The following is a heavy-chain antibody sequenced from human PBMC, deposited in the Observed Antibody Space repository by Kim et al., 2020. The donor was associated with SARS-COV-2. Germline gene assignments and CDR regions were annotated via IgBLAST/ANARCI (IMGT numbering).Heavy chain of an antibody. CDR3: ARDTSYGMDV. CDR2: ST. Sequence: STGYADYVKGRFTISRDNAKNTVYLQMNSLRAEDTAVYYCARDTSYGMDVWGQGTTVTVSS. V-gene: IGHV3-74*01. J-gene: IGHJ6*02. D-gene: IGHD3-16*01.